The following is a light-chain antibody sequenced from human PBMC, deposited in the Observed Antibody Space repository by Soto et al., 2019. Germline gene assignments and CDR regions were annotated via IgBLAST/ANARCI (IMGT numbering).Light chain of an antibody. CDR2: GAS. J-gene: IGKJ3*01. CDR1: QSVSSN. V-gene: IGKV3-15*01. Sequence: EIVMTQSPATLSVSPGERATLSCRASQSVSSNLAWYQQKPGQAPRLLIYGASTRATGIPARFSGSGSGTEFTITISSLQSEDFAVYYCQQYNNWSPLAFGPGTKVDIK. CDR3: QQYNNWSPLA.